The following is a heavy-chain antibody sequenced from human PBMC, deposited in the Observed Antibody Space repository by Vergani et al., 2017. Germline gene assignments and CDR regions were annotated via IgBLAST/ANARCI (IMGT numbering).Heavy chain of an antibody. Sequence: VQLVESGGGVVQPGRSLRLSCAASGFTFSSYAMSWVRQAPGKGLEWVSAISGSGGSTYYADSVKGRFTISRDNSKNTLYLQMNSLRAEDTAVYYCAKGTNYGSGSLDYWGQGTLVTVSS. V-gene: IGHV3-23*04. J-gene: IGHJ4*02. CDR1: GFTFSSYA. CDR3: AKGTNYGSGSLDY. D-gene: IGHD3-10*01. CDR2: ISGSGGST.